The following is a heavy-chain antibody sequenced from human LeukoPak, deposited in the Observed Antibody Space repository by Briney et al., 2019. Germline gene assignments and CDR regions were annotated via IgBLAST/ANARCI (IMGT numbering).Heavy chain of an antibody. J-gene: IGHJ3*02. Sequence: SETLSLTCTVSGGSISSYYWSWIRQPPGKGLQWIGYIYYSGSTNYNPSLKSRVTISVDTSKNQFSLKLSSVTAADTAMYFCARDRAGPEGFDIWGQGTVVTVSS. D-gene: IGHD3-10*01. CDR2: IYYSGST. CDR3: ARDRAGPEGFDI. CDR1: GGSISSYY. V-gene: IGHV4-59*01.